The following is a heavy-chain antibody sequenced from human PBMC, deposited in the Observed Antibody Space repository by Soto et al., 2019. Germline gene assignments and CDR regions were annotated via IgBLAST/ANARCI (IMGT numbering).Heavy chain of an antibody. CDR3: ARDSGYASGDSVTPYLDY. CDR1: GFTFGSYW. Sequence: EVQLVESGGGLVQPGGSLRLSCAASGFTFGSYWMSWVRQAPGKGLEWLATIKMDASEKKYVDSVKGRFTMSRDNANNSLYLKMDTLRAEDTAVSYCARDSGYASGDSVTPYLDYWGHGTLVTVSS. V-gene: IGHV3-7*01. J-gene: IGHJ4*01. D-gene: IGHD3-10*01. CDR2: IKMDASEK.